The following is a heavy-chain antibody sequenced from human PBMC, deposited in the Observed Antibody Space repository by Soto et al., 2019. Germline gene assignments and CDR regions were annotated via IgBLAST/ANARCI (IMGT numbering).Heavy chain of an antibody. CDR1: GGSVSSGSYY. Sequence: SETLSLTCTVSGGSVSSGSYYWSWIRQPPGKGLEWIGYIYYSGSTNYNTSLKSRVTISVDTSKNQFSLKLSSVTAADTAVYYCARDSWELLLDYWGQGTLVTVS. J-gene: IGHJ4*02. D-gene: IGHD1-26*01. CDR3: ARDSWELLLDY. V-gene: IGHV4-61*01. CDR2: IYYSGST.